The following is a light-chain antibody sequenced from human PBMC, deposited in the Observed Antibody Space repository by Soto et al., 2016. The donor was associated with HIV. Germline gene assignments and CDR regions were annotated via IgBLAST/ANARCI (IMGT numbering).Light chain of an antibody. V-gene: IGKV1-5*03. CDR2: KAS. CDR1: QSISTW. J-gene: IGKJ1*01. CDR3: REYNNYRWT. Sequence: DIQMTQSPSTLSASVGDRVTITCRASQSISTWLAWYQQKPGKAPKLLIYKASSLESGVPSRFSGSGSGTEFTLTISSLQPDDIATYYCREYNNYRWTFGQGTKVEIK.